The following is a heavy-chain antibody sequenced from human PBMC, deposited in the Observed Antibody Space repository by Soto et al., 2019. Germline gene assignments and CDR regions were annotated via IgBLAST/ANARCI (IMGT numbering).Heavy chain of an antibody. V-gene: IGHV3-23*01. CDR2: ISGSGGST. CDR1: GFTFSSYA. Sequence: RWSLRLSCAASGFTFSSYAMSWCRQAPGKGLEWVSAISGSGGSTYYADSVKGRFTISRDNSKNTLYLQMNSLRAEDTAVYYCAKARRGTVTTGFDYWGQGTLVTVSS. CDR3: AKARRGTVTTGFDY. D-gene: IGHD4-17*01. J-gene: IGHJ4*02.